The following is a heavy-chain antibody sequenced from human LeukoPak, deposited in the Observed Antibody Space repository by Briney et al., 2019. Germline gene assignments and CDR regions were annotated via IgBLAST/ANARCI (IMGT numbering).Heavy chain of an antibody. V-gene: IGHV3-23*01. CDR1: GLTLNTAW. J-gene: IGHJ4*02. D-gene: IGHD7-27*01. CDR3: AKDGGLWVSAHWGDS. CDR2: ITTSDGNT. Sequence: GGSLRLSCSASGLTLNTAWMNWVRQAPGKGLEWVSTITTSDGNTYYADSVKGRFTVSRDNSKNTLFLQMNSLRAEDTAVYYCAKDGGLWVSAHWGDSWGRGTLVTVSS.